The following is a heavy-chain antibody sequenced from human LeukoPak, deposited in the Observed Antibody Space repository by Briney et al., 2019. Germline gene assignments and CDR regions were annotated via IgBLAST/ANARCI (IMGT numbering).Heavy chain of an antibody. D-gene: IGHD6-19*01. CDR3: ARMSIAVTGIDF. CDR2: INHSGIT. CDR1: GGSFSGYY. V-gene: IGHV4-34*01. Sequence: SETLSLTCAVYGGSFSGYYWSWIRQPPGEGLEWIGEINHSGITNYNPSLKSRVTISVDTSKSQFSLKLSSVTAADTAVYYCARMSIAVTGIDFWGQGTLVTVSS. J-gene: IGHJ4*02.